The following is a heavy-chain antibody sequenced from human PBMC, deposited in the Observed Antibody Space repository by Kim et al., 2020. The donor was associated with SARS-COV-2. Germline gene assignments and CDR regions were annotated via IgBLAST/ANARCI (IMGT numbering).Heavy chain of an antibody. CDR2: IYYSGNT. D-gene: IGHD3-10*01. J-gene: IGHJ4*02. Sequence: SETLSLACTVSGGSISDYYWNWIRQTPGKGLEWIGYIYYSGNTNYNPSLKSRVTISVDTSKNQFSLRLSSVTAADTSVYYFARLGSFRNGNNTFDFWGQG. V-gene: IGHV4-59*08. CDR3: ARLGSFRNGNNTFDF. CDR1: GGSISDYY.